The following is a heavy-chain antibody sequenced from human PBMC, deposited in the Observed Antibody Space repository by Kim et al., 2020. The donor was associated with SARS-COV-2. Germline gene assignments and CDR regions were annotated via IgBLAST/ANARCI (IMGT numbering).Heavy chain of an antibody. CDR3: ARVETYYQYSGRHYRYFDL. CDR2: IYYSGST. V-gene: IGHV4-59*12. CDR1: GGSISSDY. Sequence: SETLSLTCTVSGGSISSDYWSWIRQPPGKGLEWIGYIYYSGSTNYNPSLKSRVTISVDTSKNQFSLKLKSVTAADTAVYYCARVETYYQYSGRHYRYFDLWGRGNLVTVSS. J-gene: IGHJ2*01. D-gene: IGHD3-10*01.